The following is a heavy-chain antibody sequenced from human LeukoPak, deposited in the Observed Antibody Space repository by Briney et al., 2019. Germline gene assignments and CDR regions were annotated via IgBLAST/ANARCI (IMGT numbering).Heavy chain of an antibody. Sequence: SETLSLTCTVSGASISTYYWSWVRQPAGQGLEWIGRIYTRGSTNYNPSLKSRVTMSVDTSKNQFSLRLNSLTAADTAVYYCVRGGGDKRLVVAFDIWGQGTMVTVSS. CDR1: GASISTYY. J-gene: IGHJ3*02. D-gene: IGHD2-21*01. V-gene: IGHV4-4*07. CDR2: IYTRGST. CDR3: VRGGGDKRLVVAFDI.